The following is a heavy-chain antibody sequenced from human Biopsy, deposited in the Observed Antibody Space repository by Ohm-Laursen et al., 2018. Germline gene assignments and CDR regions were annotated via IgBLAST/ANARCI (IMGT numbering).Heavy chain of an antibody. CDR3: ARDRLEESEINYYYGMDV. CDR2: IYSDGSSK. J-gene: IGHJ6*02. Sequence: SLRLSCAASGFTFSSYWMNWDRQAPGKGLVWVSSIYSDGSSKSYADSVKGRFTISRDNAKNTLYLQMNSLRTEDTAVYYCARDRLEESEINYYYGMDVWGQGTTVTVSS. V-gene: IGHV3-74*01. D-gene: IGHD3-16*01. CDR1: GFTFSSYW.